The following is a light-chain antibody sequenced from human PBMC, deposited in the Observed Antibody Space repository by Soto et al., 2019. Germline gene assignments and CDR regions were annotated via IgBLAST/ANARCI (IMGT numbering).Light chain of an antibody. CDR2: GAS. Sequence: EIVMTQSPDTLSVSPGERVTLSCRASQTVTSNLAWYQQKPGQSPRLLIYGASTRATGTPARFSGSGSGTEFTLTINSLQSEDFAVYFCHQHNNWPTFGQGTKVDIK. CDR3: HQHNNWPT. CDR1: QTVTSN. J-gene: IGKJ1*01. V-gene: IGKV3D-15*01.